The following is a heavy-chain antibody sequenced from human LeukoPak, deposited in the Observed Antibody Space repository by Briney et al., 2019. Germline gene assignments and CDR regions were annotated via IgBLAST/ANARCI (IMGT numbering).Heavy chain of an antibody. V-gene: IGHV1-18*01. J-gene: IGHJ4*02. CDR3: ARVSNGYSAEKAFDY. CDR2: ISAYNGNT. CDR1: GYTFTSYG. Sequence: ASVKVCCKASGYTFTSYGISWVRQAPGQGLEWMGWISAYNGNTNYAQKLQGRVTMTTDTSTSTAYMELRSLRSDDTAVYYCARVSNGYSAEKAFDYWGQGTLVTVSS. D-gene: IGHD6-13*01.